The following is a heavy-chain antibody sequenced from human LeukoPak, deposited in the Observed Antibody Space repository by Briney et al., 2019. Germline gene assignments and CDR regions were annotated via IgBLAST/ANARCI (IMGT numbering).Heavy chain of an antibody. CDR1: GYTFTGYY. D-gene: IGHD6-6*01. Sequence: ASVKVSCKASGYTFTGYYMHWVRQAPGQGLEWMGWINPNSGATNYAQKFRGWVTMTRDTSISTAYMELSRLRSDDTAVYYCARDRSSSPLRYYGMDVWGQGTTVTVSS. CDR3: ARDRSSSPLRYYGMDV. CDR2: INPNSGAT. J-gene: IGHJ6*02. V-gene: IGHV1-2*04.